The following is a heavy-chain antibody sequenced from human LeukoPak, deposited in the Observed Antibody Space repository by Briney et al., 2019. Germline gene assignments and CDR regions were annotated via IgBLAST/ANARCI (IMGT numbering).Heavy chain of an antibody. D-gene: IGHD6-19*01. CDR3: AKAPAVAGLLNWFDP. J-gene: IGHJ5*02. Sequence: AGGSLRLSCPASGFTFSSSAMTWVRQAPGKGLEWVSASRGRGGSTHYTDSVKSRFPISRENSKNTVYLPMNSLRAQETAVYYCAKAPAVAGLLNWFDPWGQGTLVTVSS. V-gene: IGHV3-23*01. CDR2: SRGRGGST. CDR1: GFTFSSSA.